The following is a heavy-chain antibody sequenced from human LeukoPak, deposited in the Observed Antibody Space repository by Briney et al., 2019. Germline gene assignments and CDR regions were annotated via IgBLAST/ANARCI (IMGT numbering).Heavy chain of an antibody. CDR3: ARDSVPMVRGVPTLWFDP. Sequence: GGSLRLSCAASGFTFDDYGMSWVRQAPGKGLEWVSGINWNGGSTGYADSVKGRFTISRDNAKNSLYLQMNSLRAEDTALYYCARDSVPMVRGVPTLWFDPWGQGTLVTVSS. CDR2: INWNGGST. CDR1: GFTFDDYG. J-gene: IGHJ5*02. V-gene: IGHV3-20*04. D-gene: IGHD3-10*01.